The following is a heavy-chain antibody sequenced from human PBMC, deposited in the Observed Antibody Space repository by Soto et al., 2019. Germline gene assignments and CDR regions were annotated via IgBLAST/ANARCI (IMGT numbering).Heavy chain of an antibody. D-gene: IGHD3-22*01. CDR3: ARVYYASSGISTPSLFDY. Sequence: QVQLQESGPGLVKPSGTLSLTCAVSGGSISSSNWWSWVRQPPGKGLEWIGEIYHSGSTNYNPSLQGRVTISVNKSKNPLYLKLSSVTAADTAVYYCARVYYASSGISTPSLFDYWGQGTLVTVSS. J-gene: IGHJ4*02. CDR1: GGSISSSNW. V-gene: IGHV4-4*02. CDR2: IYHSGST.